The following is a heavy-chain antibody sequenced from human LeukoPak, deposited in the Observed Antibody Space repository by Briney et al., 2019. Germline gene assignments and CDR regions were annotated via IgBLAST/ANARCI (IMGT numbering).Heavy chain of an antibody. CDR3: AREIEVTGTTVWFDP. Sequence: SVKVSCKASGGTFSSYAISWVRQAPGQGLEWMGGIIPIFGTANYAQKFQGRVTITADESTSTAYMELSSLRSEDTAVYYCAREIEVTGTTVWFDPWGQGALVTVSS. CDR1: GGTFSSYA. CDR2: IIPIFGTA. J-gene: IGHJ5*02. D-gene: IGHD1-20*01. V-gene: IGHV1-69*13.